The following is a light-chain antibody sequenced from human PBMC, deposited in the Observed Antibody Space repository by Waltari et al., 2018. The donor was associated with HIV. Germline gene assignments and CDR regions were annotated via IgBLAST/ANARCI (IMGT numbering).Light chain of an antibody. Sequence: DIQITQSPSTLSASVRDRLTITCRASQRISSWVAWYQHEPGKAPKSLIYASSSLQSGVPSRFSGSGSGTNFTLIISSLQPEDFATYYCQQYDSYPLTFGGGTKVEIK. CDR3: QQYDSYPLT. J-gene: IGKJ4*01. CDR2: ASS. CDR1: QRISSW. V-gene: IGKV1D-16*01.